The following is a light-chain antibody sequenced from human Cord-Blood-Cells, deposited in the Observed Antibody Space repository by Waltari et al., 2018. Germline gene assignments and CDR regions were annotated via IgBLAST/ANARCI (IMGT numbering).Light chain of an antibody. Sequence: DIVVTQSPDSLPVSLGERDTINCKSSQSVLYSSNNKNYLAWYQQKPGQPPKLLICWASTRESGVPDRFSGSGSGTDFTLTISSLQAEDVAVYYCQQYYSTPYSFGQGTKLEIK. J-gene: IGKJ2*03. V-gene: IGKV4-1*01. CDR1: QSVLYSSNNKNY. CDR3: QQYYSTPYS. CDR2: WAS.